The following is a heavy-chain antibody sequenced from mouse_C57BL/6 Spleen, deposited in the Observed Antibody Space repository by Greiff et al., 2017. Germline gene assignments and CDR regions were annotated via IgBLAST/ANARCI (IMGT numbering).Heavy chain of an antibody. V-gene: IGHV14-2*01. D-gene: IGHD1-1*01. Sequence: VQLQQSGAELVKPGASVKLSCTASGFNIKDYYMHWVKQRTEQGLAWIGRIDPEDGETKYAPKFQGKATITADTSSKAAYLQLSSRTAEDTAFYYCARCAPYCGSNYWYFDVWGTGTTVTVSS. CDR3: ARCAPYCGSNYWYFDV. CDR2: IDPEDGET. CDR1: GFNIKDYY. J-gene: IGHJ1*03.